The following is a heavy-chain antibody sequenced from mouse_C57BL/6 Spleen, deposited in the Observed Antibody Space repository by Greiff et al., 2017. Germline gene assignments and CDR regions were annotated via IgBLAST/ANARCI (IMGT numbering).Heavy chain of an antibody. CDR3: ARSWDFDY. CDR1: GYTFTSYW. CDR2: IEPNSGGT. V-gene: IGHV1-72*01. Sequence: VQLQQPGAELVKPGASVKLSCKASGYTFTSYWMHWVKQRPGRGLEWMGRIEPNSGGTKYNEKFKSKATLTVDKPSSTAYMQLSSLTSEDSAVYYCARSWDFDYWGQGTTLTVSS. J-gene: IGHJ2*01. D-gene: IGHD4-1*01.